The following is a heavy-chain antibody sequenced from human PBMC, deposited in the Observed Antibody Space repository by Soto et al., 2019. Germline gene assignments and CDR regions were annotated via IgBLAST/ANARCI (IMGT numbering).Heavy chain of an antibody. J-gene: IGHJ5*02. Sequence: VPRTEACRGGIVSRYRWRRNRQPPRKGLEWIGEINHSGSTNYNPSLKSRVTMSVDTSQNQFSLRLISVTAADTAMYFCVRIRYQLPSSVLCLAPRGKGTPVPVIS. D-gene: IGHD3-16*01. CDR1: GGIVSRYR. CDR3: VRIRYQLPSSVLCLAP. CDR2: INHSGST. V-gene: IGHV4-34*08.